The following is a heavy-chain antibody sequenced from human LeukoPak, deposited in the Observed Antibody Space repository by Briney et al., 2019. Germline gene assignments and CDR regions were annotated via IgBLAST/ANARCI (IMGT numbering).Heavy chain of an antibody. CDR2: ISSNGGST. V-gene: IGHV3-64*01. CDR1: GFTFDDYA. J-gene: IGHJ4*02. D-gene: IGHD5-12*01. CDR3: ARGPSGYHNT. Sequence: GRSLRLSCAVSGFTFDDYAMHWVRQAPGKGLEYVSAISSNGGSTYYANSVKGRFTISRDNSKNTLYLQMGSLRAEDMAVYYCARGPSGYHNTGGQGTLVTVSS.